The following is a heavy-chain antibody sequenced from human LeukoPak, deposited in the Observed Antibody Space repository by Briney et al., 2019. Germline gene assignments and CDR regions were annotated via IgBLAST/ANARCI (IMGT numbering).Heavy chain of an antibody. CDR1: GFTFSSYN. V-gene: IGHV3-21*01. D-gene: IGHD5-12*01. Sequence: GGSLRLSCAASGFTFSSYNMNWVRQAPGKGLEWVSSISSSSSYIYYADSVKGRFTISRGNAKNSLYLQMNSLRAEDTAVYYCARGGDIVATTNYFDYWGQGTLVTVSS. CDR3: ARGGDIVATTNYFDY. CDR2: ISSSSSYI. J-gene: IGHJ4*02.